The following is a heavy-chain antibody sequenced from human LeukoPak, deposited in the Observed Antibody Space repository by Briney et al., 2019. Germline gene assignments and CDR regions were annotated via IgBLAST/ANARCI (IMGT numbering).Heavy chain of an antibody. J-gene: IGHJ3*02. V-gene: IGHV3-66*01. CDR1: GFTVSNIY. D-gene: IGHD6-19*01. CDR2: TYRGDAT. CDR3: ARDFAPAWEGWNAFDI. Sequence: GGSLRLSCAASGFTVSNIYISWVRQAPGQGLEWVSVTYRGDATNYAESVKGRFTISRDNSKNTLYLQMNSLRAEDTAVYYCARDFAPAWEGWNAFDIWGQGTMVTVSS.